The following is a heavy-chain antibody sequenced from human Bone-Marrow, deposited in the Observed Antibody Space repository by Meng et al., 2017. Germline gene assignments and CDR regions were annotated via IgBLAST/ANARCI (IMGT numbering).Heavy chain of an antibody. J-gene: IGHJ4*02. Sequence: ASVKVSCKASGYTFTSYGISWVRQAPGQGLEWMGWISAYNGNTNYAQKLQGRATMTTDTSTSTAYMELRSLRSDDTAVYYCARDSFVYGVRLLGGSYSDYWGQGTLVTVSS. V-gene: IGHV1-18*01. CDR2: ISAYNGNT. CDR1: GYTFTSYG. CDR3: ARDSFVYGVRLLGGSYSDY. D-gene: IGHD1-26*01.